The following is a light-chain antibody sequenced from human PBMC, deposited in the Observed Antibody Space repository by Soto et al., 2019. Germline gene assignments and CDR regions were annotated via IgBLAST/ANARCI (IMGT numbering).Light chain of an antibody. CDR1: QSVRSRY. J-gene: IGKJ2*01. CDR2: DTS. V-gene: IGKV3D-20*01. CDR3: QQYGNSPYT. Sequence: EIVWTQSPATLSLSPGERATLSCGASQSVRSRYLAWYQQKPGLAPRLLIYDTSNRPTGIPDRFSGSGSGTDFTLTIRRLEPEDFAVYYCQQYGNSPYTFGQGTKLEIK.